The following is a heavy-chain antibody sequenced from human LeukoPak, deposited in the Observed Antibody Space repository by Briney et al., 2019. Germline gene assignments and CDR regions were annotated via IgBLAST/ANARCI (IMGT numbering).Heavy chain of an antibody. CDR2: ISYDGSNK. CDR3: ASGGYSYVYPAHY. CDR1: GFTFSSYG. D-gene: IGHD5-18*01. J-gene: IGHJ4*02. V-gene: IGHV3-30*03. Sequence: GGSLRLSCAASGFTFSSYGMRWVRQAPGKGLEWVAVISYDGSNKYYADSVKGRFTISRDNSKNTLYLQMNSLRAEDTAVYYCASGGYSYVYPAHYWGQGTLVTVSS.